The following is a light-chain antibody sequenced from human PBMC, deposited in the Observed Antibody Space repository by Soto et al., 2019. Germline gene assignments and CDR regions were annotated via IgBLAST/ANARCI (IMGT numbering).Light chain of an antibody. CDR1: QSVSSN. CDR3: QQYNNWPLT. V-gene: IGKV3-15*01. J-gene: IGKJ4*01. Sequence: EIVMTQSPATLSVSPGERATLSCRASQSVSSNLAWYQQKPGQAPRLLIYGASTRATGIPARFSSSGSGTEFTLTINSLQSEDFAVSYCQQYNNWPLTFGGGTKVEIK. CDR2: GAS.